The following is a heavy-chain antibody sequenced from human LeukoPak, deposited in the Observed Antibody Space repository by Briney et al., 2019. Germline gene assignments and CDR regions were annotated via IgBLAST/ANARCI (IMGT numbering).Heavy chain of an antibody. D-gene: IGHD6-19*01. J-gene: IGHJ4*02. Sequence: PSETLSLTCTVSGGSISSRSYYWGWIRQPPGKGLEWIGSIYYSGSTYYNPSLKSRVTISVDTSKNQFSLKLSSVTAADTAVYYCARHASNSVAGTVFDYWGQGTLVTVSS. CDR3: ARHASNSVAGTVFDY. CDR1: GGSISSRSYY. CDR2: IYYSGST. V-gene: IGHV4-39*01.